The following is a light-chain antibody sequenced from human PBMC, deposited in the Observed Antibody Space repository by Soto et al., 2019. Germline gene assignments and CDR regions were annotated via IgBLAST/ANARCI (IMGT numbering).Light chain of an antibody. CDR2: LTS. CDR3: HQRQRWPRT. J-gene: IGKJ1*01. Sequence: EIVLTQSPATLSAFPGDRVTLSCRASHALNTRLAWYQHKPGQAPRLLIYLTSNRAAGVPARFSAWGSETDFTLTISDVEPEDFAVYHCHQRQRWPRTFGKGVKV. CDR1: HALNTR. V-gene: IGKV3-11*01.